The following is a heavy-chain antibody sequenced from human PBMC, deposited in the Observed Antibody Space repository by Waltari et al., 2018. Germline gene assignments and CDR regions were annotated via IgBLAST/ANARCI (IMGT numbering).Heavy chain of an antibody. J-gene: IGHJ5*02. CDR2: INTNTENP. CDR3: AREVVPAAKIVVNWFDP. V-gene: IGHV7-4-1*02. CDR1: GYSFTNYA. D-gene: IGHD2-2*01. Sequence: QVQLVQSGSEWKKPGASVKVSCKAYGYSFTNYAINWVRQAPGQGLELMGWINTNTENPTYTQGFTRRFVFSLDTSVSTAYLQINDLKAEDTSIYYGAREVVPAAKIVVNWFDPWGQGTQVTVSS.